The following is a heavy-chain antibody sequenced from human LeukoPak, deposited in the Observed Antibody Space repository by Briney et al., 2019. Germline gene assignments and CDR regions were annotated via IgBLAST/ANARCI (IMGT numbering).Heavy chain of an antibody. CDR3: AKSREGAPTRCLDS. CDR2: ISYDGSTS. Sequence: PGRSLRLSCAASGFAFSAYGMNWVRQAPGKGLEWVAIISYDGSTSYYAYSVKGRFTISRDTSKNTLYLQMDSLRAEDTAVYYCAKSREGAPTRCLDSWGQGTLVTDSS. D-gene: IGHD5-24*01. CDR1: GFAFSAYG. J-gene: IGHJ4*02. V-gene: IGHV3-30*18.